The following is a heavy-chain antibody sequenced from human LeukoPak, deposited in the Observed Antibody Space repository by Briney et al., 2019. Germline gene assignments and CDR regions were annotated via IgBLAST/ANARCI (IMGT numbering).Heavy chain of an antibody. CDR1: GDSVSSNSAT. J-gene: IGHJ6*02. CDR2: TYFRSKWYN. CDR3: ARGLLVGHPYYCAMDV. Sequence: SQTLSLTCAISGDSVSSNSATWTWIRQPPSRGLEWLGGTYFRSKWYNDSAESVKSRISINPDTSKNQFSLQLSSVTPEDTAVYYCARGLLVGHPYYCAMDVWGQGTTVSVSS. V-gene: IGHV6-1*01. D-gene: IGHD2-8*02.